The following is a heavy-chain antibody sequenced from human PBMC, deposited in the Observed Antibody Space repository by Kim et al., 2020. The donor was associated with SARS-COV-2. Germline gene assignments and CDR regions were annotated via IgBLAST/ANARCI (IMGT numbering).Heavy chain of an antibody. V-gene: IGHV4-39*07. D-gene: IGHD3-3*01. CDR3: ASRSGYDFWSGYYT. Sequence: NPSLKSRVTISVDTSKNQFSLKLSSVTAADTAVYYCASRSGYDFWSGYYTWGQGTLVTVSS. J-gene: IGHJ5*02.